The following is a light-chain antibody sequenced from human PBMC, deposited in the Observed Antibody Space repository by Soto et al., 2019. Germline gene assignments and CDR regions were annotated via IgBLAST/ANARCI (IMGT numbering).Light chain of an antibody. CDR3: QRRSIGWT. CDR1: QSISSY. Sequence: EIVLTQSPATLSLSPGERATLSCRASQSISSYLAWYQQKPGQAPRLLIYGASNRATGIPARFSGSGSGTDFTLAISSLETEDFAVYYCQRRSIGWTVGHGTKVEIK. CDR2: GAS. V-gene: IGKV3-11*01. J-gene: IGKJ1*01.